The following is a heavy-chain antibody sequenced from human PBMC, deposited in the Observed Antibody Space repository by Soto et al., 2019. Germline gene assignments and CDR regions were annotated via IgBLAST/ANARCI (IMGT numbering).Heavy chain of an antibody. CDR3: AKDPRLELRGVDS. CDR2: ISYDGSNK. CDR1: GFTFSSYG. D-gene: IGHD1-7*01. V-gene: IGHV3-30*18. Sequence: GGSLRLSCAASGFTFSSYGMHWVRQAPGKGLEWVAVISYDGSNKYYADSVKGRFTISRDNSKNTLYLQMNSLRAEDTAVYYCAKDPRLELRGVDSWGQGALVTVSS. J-gene: IGHJ4*02.